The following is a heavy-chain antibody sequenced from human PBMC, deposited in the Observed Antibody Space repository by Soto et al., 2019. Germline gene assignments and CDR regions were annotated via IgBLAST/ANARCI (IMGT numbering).Heavy chain of an antibody. V-gene: IGHV4-34*01. CDR2: INHSGST. J-gene: IGHJ3*02. CDR1: GGSFSGYY. CDR3: ARAMGIVVVVAATPNAFDI. D-gene: IGHD2-15*01. Sequence: QVQLQQWGAGLLKPSETLSLTCAVYGGSFSGYYWSWIRQPPGKGLEWIGEINHSGSTNYNPSLKRRVTISVDTSKNQFSLKLSSVTAADTAVYYCARAMGIVVVVAATPNAFDIWGQGTMVTVSS.